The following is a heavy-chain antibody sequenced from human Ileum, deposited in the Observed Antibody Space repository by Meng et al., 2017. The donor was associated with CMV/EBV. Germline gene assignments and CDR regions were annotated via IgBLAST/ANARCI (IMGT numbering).Heavy chain of an antibody. Sequence: GESLKISCAYSGFTLSSYYMYWVRQAPGKGLVWVSRINSDGTITYYADSVKGRFTISRDNTKNTLYLQMDSLRGEDTGTYYCARGGYDFWTDYLHYWGQGTLVTVSS. J-gene: IGHJ4*02. CDR3: ARGGYDFWTDYLHY. CDR1: GFTLSSYY. CDR2: INSDGTIT. V-gene: IGHV3-74*01. D-gene: IGHD3-3*01.